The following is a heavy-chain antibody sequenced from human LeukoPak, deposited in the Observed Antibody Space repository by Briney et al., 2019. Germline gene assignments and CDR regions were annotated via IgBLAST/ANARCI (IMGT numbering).Heavy chain of an antibody. CDR2: ISAYNGDT. D-gene: IGHD1-14*01. CDR3: ATVRMGSYPDAFDI. CDR1: GYTFTNFG. J-gene: IGHJ3*02. Sequence: ASVKVSCKAFGYTFTNFGITWVRQAPGQGLEWMGWISAYNGDTKYGQNFQGRVTMTTDTSTDTAYMELSSLRSEDTAVYYCATVRMGSYPDAFDIWGQGTMVTVSS. V-gene: IGHV1-18*01.